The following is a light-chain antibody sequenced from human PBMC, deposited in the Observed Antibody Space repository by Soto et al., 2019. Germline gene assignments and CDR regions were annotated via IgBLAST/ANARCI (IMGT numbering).Light chain of an antibody. Sequence: QAVLTQPPSASSTPGQTVTISCSGSTSNIGTFYVYWYQHLPGTAPKLLIYLGDQRASGVSDRFSGSKSGTSASLAINGLRYDDEADYYCAAWDDNLNAYVFGSGTQLTVL. J-gene: IGLJ1*01. CDR1: TSNIGTFY. CDR2: LGD. V-gene: IGLV1-47*02. CDR3: AAWDDNLNAYV.